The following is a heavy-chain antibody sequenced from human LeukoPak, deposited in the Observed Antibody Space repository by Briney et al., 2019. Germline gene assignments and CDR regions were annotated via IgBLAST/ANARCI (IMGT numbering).Heavy chain of an antibody. CDR3: EKMDDYYDSSGPTSYFDY. D-gene: IGHD3-22*01. CDR1: GFTFSSYG. Sequence: GGSLRLSCAASGFTFSSYGMHWVRQAPGKGLEWVAVISYDGSNKYYADSVKGRFTISRDNSKNTLYLQMNSLRAEDTAVYYCEKMDDYYDSSGPTSYFDYWGQGTLVTVSS. CDR2: ISYDGSNK. J-gene: IGHJ4*02. V-gene: IGHV3-30*18.